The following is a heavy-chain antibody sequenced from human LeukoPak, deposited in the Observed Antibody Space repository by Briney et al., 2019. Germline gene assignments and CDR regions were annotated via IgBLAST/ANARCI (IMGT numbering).Heavy chain of an antibody. CDR3: AKDLLGVAAGNY. CDR1: GFTFRSHG. D-gene: IGHD6-13*01. Sequence: RAGGSLSLSCAASGFTFRSHGLSWSRRGPGKGLEWVSGISGSGGDTYYADSVKGRFTISRDNSKSTLYLQMNSLRAEDTAVYSCAKDLLGVAAGNYWGQGTLVTVSS. J-gene: IGHJ4*02. CDR2: ISGSGGDT. V-gene: IGHV3-23*01.